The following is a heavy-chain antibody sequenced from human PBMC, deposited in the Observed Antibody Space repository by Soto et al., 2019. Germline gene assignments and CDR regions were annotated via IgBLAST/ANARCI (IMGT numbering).Heavy chain of an antibody. CDR3: VMGYYFDY. V-gene: IGHV3-64D*06. CDR1: GFSFNNYA. J-gene: IGHJ4*02. D-gene: IGHD3-16*01. Sequence: GGSLRLSCSASGFSFNNYAMHWVRQAPGKGLEYVSTVSSDGGTPYYADSVKGRFTISRDNSKNTLYLQMSSLRAEDTAVYYCVMGYYFDYWGQGTLVTVSS. CDR2: VSSDGGTP.